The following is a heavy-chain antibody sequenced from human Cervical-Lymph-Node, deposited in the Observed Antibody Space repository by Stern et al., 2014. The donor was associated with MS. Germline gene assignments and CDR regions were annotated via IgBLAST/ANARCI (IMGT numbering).Heavy chain of an antibody. CDR2: INPNNGDT. J-gene: IGHJ4*02. Sequence: QVQLVQSDAEVTKPGASVKVSCRPSGYIFTAYYIHWVRQAPGQGLEWMGWINPNNGDTNYAQNFQDRFTMTRDTSLKTVYMEFSKLRSDDTALYFCARDRASAWYALDFWGQGTLVTVSS. CDR3: ARDRASAWYALDF. D-gene: IGHD6-19*01. CDR1: GYIFTAYY. V-gene: IGHV1-2*02.